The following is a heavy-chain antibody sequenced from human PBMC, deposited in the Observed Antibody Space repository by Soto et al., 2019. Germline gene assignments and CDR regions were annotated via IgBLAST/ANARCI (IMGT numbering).Heavy chain of an antibody. J-gene: IGHJ4*02. CDR2: IGTAGDT. CDR3: ARGQEVGAHFFDS. V-gene: IGHV3-13*01. CDR1: GFTFSGFD. D-gene: IGHD2-15*01. Sequence: GGSLRLSCEASGFTFSGFDMHWVRQPTGKGLEWVSTIGTAGDTYYAVSVKGRFTISRDNAKNSLSLQMNSLRAGDTTVYFCARGQEVGAHFFDSWGQGTQVT.